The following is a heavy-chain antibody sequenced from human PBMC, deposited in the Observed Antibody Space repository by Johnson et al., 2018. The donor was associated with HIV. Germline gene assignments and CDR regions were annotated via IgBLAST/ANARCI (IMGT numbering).Heavy chain of an antibody. V-gene: IGHV3-30*04. J-gene: IGHJ3*02. CDR1: GFTFSSYA. CDR3: ARDGPTRLVGARGVFDAFDI. CDR2: ISYDGSNK. Sequence: QMQLVESGGGVVQPGRSLILSCAASGFTFSSYAMHWVRQAPGKGLEWVAVISYDGSNKYYADSVKGRFTISRDNSKNTLYLQMNSLRAEDTAVYYCARDGPTRLVGARGVFDAFDIWGQGTMVTVSS. D-gene: IGHD1-26*01.